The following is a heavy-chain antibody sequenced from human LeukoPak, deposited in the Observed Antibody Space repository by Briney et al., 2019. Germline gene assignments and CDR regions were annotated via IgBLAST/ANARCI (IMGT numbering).Heavy chain of an antibody. CDR3: ARTRRDDYYYDSSGYYKYYFDY. CDR1: GGSISSYY. J-gene: IGHJ4*02. CDR2: IHYSGST. Sequence: PSETLSLTCTVSGGSISSYYWSWIRQPPGKGLEWIGYIHYSGSTKYNPSLKSRVTILVDTSKNQFSLRLSSVTAADTAVYYCARTRRDDYYYDSSGYYKYYFDYWGQGTLVTVSS. D-gene: IGHD3-22*01. V-gene: IGHV4-59*08.